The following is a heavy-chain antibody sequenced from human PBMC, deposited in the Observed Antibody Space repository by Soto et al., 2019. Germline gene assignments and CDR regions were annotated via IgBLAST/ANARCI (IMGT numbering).Heavy chain of an antibody. CDR2: IIPIFGTT. CDR1: GGTFNSYA. D-gene: IGHD2-21*02. V-gene: IGHV1-69*06. Sequence: QVQLVQSGAGVKKPGSAVTVSCKASGGTFNSYAISWVRQAPGEGLEWMGGIIPIFGTTNYAQKFQDRVTLTANKSTSTAYMELSSLRSEDTAVYYCARPTRNYYSLDSWGQGTLVTVSS. CDR3: ARPTRNYYSLDS. J-gene: IGHJ4*02.